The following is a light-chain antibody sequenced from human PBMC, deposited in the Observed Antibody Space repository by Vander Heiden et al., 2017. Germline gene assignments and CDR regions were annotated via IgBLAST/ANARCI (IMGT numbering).Light chain of an antibody. J-gene: IGKJ2*01. CDR3: LQHCSYSPYT. Sequence: DIQMTQSPSSLSASVGDRVTISCRASQGIRNDLGWYQQKPGKAPKRLIYAASSLQSGVPSRFSGSRCETEFTLTIGSLQPEDFAAYYCLQHCSYSPYTFGQGTKLEIK. CDR1: QGIRND. V-gene: IGKV1-17*01. CDR2: AAS.